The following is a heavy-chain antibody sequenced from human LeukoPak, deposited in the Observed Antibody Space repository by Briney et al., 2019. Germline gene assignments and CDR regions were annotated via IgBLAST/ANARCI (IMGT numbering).Heavy chain of an antibody. CDR2: ISWNSGSI. J-gene: IGHJ4*02. CDR3: AKGGFLTSGGVWFGPERDYFDY. D-gene: IGHD3-10*01. CDR1: GFTFDDYA. V-gene: IGHV3-9*01. Sequence: GGSLRLSCAASGFTFDDYAMHWVRQAPGKGLELVSGISWNSGSIGYADSVKGRFTISRDNAKNSLYLQMDSLRAEDTALYFCAKGGFLTSGGVWFGPERDYFDYWGQGTLVIVSS.